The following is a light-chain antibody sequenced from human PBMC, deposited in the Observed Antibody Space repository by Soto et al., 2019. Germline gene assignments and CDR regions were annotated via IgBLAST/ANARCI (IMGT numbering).Light chain of an antibody. CDR2: DGS. Sequence: EIVLTQSPATLSLSPGERATLSCRASLSSSVYIAWYRQKPGQPPRLLVYDGSTRATGIPGRFSGSASGTGSALTITILGPQDFAIDDCQQQNSKPPTITFGQGTQVDIK. CDR1: LSSSVY. V-gene: IGKV3-11*01. J-gene: IGKJ5*01. CDR3: QQQNSKPPTIT.